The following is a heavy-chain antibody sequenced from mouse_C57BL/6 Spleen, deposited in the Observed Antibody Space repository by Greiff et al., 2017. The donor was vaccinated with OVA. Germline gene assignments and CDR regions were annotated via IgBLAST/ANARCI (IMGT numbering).Heavy chain of an antibody. Sequence: EVKLVESGGGLVKPGGSLKLSCAASGFTFSSYAMSWVRQTPEKRLEWVATISDGGSYTYYPDNVKGRFTISRDNAKNNLYLQMSHLKSEDTAMYYCARDGYWGQGTTLTVSS. CDR1: GFTFSSYA. CDR2: ISDGGSYT. V-gene: IGHV5-4*01. CDR3: ARDGY. J-gene: IGHJ2*01.